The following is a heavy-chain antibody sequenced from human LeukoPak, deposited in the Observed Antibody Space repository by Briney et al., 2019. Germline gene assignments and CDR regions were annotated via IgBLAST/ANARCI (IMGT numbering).Heavy chain of an antibody. D-gene: IGHD3-3*01. CDR1: GFTFSSYA. CDR2: ISGSGGST. J-gene: IGHJ4*02. CDR3: AKDYDCWSGGGFDY. Sequence: GGSLRLSCAASGFTFSSYAMSWVRQAPGKGLEWVSAISGSGGSTYYADSVKDRFTISRDNSKNTLYLQMNSLRAEGTAVYYCAKDYDCWSGGGFDYWGQGTLVTVSS. V-gene: IGHV3-23*01.